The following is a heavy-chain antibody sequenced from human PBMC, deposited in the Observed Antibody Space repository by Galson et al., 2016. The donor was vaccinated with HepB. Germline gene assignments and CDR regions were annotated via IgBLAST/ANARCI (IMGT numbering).Heavy chain of an antibody. Sequence: SLRLSCAASGFTFNRYWLSWVRQAPGKGLEWVANIKQDGSEKYYVDSVKGRFTISRDNAKNPLYLQMNSLRAEDTAVYYCARDRRYCSSTCCDFYYYGMDVWGQGTTVTVSS. J-gene: IGHJ6*02. V-gene: IGHV3-7*03. CDR3: ARDRRYCSSTCCDFYYYGMDV. CDR1: GFTFNRYW. CDR2: IKQDGSEK. D-gene: IGHD2-2*01.